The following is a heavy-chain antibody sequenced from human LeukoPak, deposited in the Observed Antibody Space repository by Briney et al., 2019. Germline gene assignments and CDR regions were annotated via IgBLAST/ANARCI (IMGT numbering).Heavy chain of an antibody. CDR1: GYTFSSYE. CDR2: ISSSGSTI. J-gene: IGHJ4*02. Sequence: EPGGSLRLSSAASGYTFSSYEMNWVRQAPGKGLKWVSYISSSGSTIYYADSVKGRFTISRDNAKNSLYLQMSSLRAEDTAVYYCATLPLTATRDYWGQGTLVTVSS. D-gene: IGHD2-21*02. V-gene: IGHV3-48*03. CDR3: ATLPLTATRDY.